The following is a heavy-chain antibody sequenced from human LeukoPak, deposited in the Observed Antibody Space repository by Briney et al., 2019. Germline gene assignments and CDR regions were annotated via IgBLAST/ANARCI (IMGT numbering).Heavy chain of an antibody. V-gene: IGHV3-66*04. CDR3: ARQGYDSGFDY. J-gene: IGHJ4*01. Sequence: GGSLRLSCAASGFSFSRYYMSWVRQAPGKGLEWVSVLFSGGDTYYADSVKDRFSISRDSSRETLFLQMNSLRADDTVVYYCARQGYDSGFDYWGHGTMVTVSS. CDR2: LFSGGDT. D-gene: IGHD5-12*01. CDR1: GFSFSRYY.